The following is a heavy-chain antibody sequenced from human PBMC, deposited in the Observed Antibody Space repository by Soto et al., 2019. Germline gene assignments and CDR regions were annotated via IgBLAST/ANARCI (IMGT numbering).Heavy chain of an antibody. CDR1: GGTFRTFA. D-gene: IGHD3-10*01. V-gene: IGHV1-69*13. CDR3: ARGGSTMVRGPLFYGLDV. Sequence: SVKVSFKSSGGTFRTFAISWVRQVPVQGPEWKGVIIPVFGTPNYAQKFQGRVTITADESTSTAYMELSSLRSEDTAVYYCARGGSTMVRGPLFYGLDVWGQGTTVTVSS. J-gene: IGHJ6*02. CDR2: IIPVFGTP.